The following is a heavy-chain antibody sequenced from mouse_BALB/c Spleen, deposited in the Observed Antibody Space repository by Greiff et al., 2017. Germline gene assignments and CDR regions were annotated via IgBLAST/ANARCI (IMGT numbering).Heavy chain of an antibody. Sequence: EVKVEESGPGLVKPSQSLSLTCSVTGYSITSGYYWNWIRQFPGNKLEWMGYISYDGSNNYNPSLKNRISITRDTSKNQFFLKLNSVTTEDTATYYCARGAYYRYDDYFDYWGQGTTLTVSS. CDR2: ISYDGSN. CDR1: GYSITSGYY. D-gene: IGHD2-14*01. CDR3: ARGAYYRYDDYFDY. J-gene: IGHJ2*01. V-gene: IGHV3-6*02.